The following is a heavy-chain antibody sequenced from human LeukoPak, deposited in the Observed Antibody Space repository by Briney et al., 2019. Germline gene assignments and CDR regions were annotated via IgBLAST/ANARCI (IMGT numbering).Heavy chain of an antibody. J-gene: IGHJ4*02. Sequence: SETLSLTCTVSGGSISSYYWSWIRQPPGKGLEWIGEINHSGSTNYNPSLKSRVTISVDTSKNQFSLKLSSVTAADTAVYYCARGLGSYGYYYAYWGQGTLVTVSS. CDR2: INHSGST. CDR3: ARGLGSYGYYYAY. V-gene: IGHV4-34*01. CDR1: GGSISSYY. D-gene: IGHD3-22*01.